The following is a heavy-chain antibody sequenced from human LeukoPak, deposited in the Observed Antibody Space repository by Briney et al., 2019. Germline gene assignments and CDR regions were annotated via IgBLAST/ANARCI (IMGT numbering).Heavy chain of an antibody. Sequence: PSETLSLTCTVSRGSISTYYWSWVRQPPGKGLEWIGYIHYSGTTKYNPSLKSRVTISIDASENQFSLELSSVTGADTAVYFCAREYLGATVGYWGQGTLVTVSS. CDR2: IHYSGTT. CDR3: AREYLGATVGY. V-gene: IGHV4-59*01. CDR1: RGSISTYY. D-gene: IGHD1-26*01. J-gene: IGHJ4*02.